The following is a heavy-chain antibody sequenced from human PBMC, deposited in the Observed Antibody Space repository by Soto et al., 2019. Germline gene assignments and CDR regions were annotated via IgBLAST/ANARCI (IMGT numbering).Heavy chain of an antibody. J-gene: IGHJ6*02. CDR2: IWYDGSNK. CDR1: GFTFSSYG. Sequence: GGSLRLSCAASGFTFSSYGMHWVRQAPGKGLEWVAVIWYDGSNKYYADSVKGRFTISRDNSKNTLYLQMNTLRDEDTAVYYCARVPSSGSYRSYSYFGMDVWGPGTTVTVSS. V-gene: IGHV3-33*01. D-gene: IGHD1-26*01. CDR3: ARVPSSGSYRSYSYFGMDV.